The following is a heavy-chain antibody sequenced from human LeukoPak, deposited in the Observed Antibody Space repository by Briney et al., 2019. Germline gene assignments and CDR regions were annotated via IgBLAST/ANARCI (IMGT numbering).Heavy chain of an antibody. V-gene: IGHV3-73*01. Sequence: PGGSLRLSCAASGFTFSSYSMNWVRQAPGKGLEWVGLIRTKANTYATAYAASVTGRFTISRDDSKTTSYLQMNSLKTEDTALYFCTTSYSGNSWYDWFGPWGQGTLVTVSS. CDR2: IRTKANTYAT. CDR3: TTSYSGNSWYDWFGP. J-gene: IGHJ5*02. CDR1: GFTFSSYS. D-gene: IGHD6-13*01.